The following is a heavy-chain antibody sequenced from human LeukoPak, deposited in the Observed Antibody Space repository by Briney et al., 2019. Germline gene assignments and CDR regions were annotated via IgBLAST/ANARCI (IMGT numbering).Heavy chain of an antibody. J-gene: IGHJ6*03. V-gene: IGHV1-2*02. CDR1: GYTFTGYY. Sequence: ASVKVSCKASGYTFTGYYMHWVRQAPGQGLEWMGWINPNSGGTNYAQKFQGRVTMTRDTSISTAYMEVSRLTSDDTAVYYCAGGAKSYYYYHMDVWGKGTTVTVSS. CDR3: AGGAKSYYYYHMDV. CDR2: INPNSGGT.